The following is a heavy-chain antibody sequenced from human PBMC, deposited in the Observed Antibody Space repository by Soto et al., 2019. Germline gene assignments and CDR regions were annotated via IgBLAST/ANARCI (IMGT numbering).Heavy chain of an antibody. J-gene: IGHJ6*04. CDR1: GFSFSSHA. D-gene: IGHD6-19*01. V-gene: IGHV3-30*18. CDR2: ISYAGTNK. Sequence: GGSLRLSCAASGFSFSSHAMHWVRQAPGKGLEWVAVISYAGTNKNYADSVKGRLTISRDNSKNTLSLQMNSLRPEDTAVYFCAKDRLWLATGDYYFGMDVWGKGPTVTVSS. CDR3: AKDRLWLATGDYYFGMDV.